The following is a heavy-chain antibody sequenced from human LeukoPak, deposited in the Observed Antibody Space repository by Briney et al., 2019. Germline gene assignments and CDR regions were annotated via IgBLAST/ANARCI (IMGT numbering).Heavy chain of an antibody. V-gene: IGHV4-61*02. CDR3: ARDGIAARPFDY. Sequence: SETLSLTCTVSGGSISSGSYYWSWIRQPAGKGLEWIGRIYTSGSTNYNPSLKSRVTISVDTSKNQFSLKLSSVTAADTAVYYCARDGIAARPFDYWGQGTLVTVSS. CDR1: GGSISSGSYY. J-gene: IGHJ4*02. CDR2: IYTSGST. D-gene: IGHD6-6*01.